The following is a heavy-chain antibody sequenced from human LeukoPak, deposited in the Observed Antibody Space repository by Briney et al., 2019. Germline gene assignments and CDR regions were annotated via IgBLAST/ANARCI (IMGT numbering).Heavy chain of an antibody. J-gene: IGHJ4*02. D-gene: IGHD3-10*01. Sequence: SQTLSLTCAVSGGSISSGGYSWSWIRQPPGKGLEWIGYIYHSGSTYYNPSLKSRVTISVDRSKNQFSLKLSSVTAADTAVYYCAREATGGGFDYWGQGTLVTVSS. CDR2: IYHSGST. V-gene: IGHV4-30-2*01. CDR1: GGSISSGGYS. CDR3: AREATGGGFDY.